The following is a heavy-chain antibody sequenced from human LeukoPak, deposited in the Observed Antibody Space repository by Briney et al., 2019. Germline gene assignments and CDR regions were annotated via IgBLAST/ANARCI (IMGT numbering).Heavy chain of an antibody. CDR3: ARTPSDYGDCNFGY. CDR1: GYTFTSYG. CDR2: ISAYNGNT. J-gene: IGHJ4*02. V-gene: IGHV1-18*01. D-gene: IGHD4-17*01. Sequence: ASVKVSCKASGYTFTSYGISWVRQAPGQGLEWMGWISAYNGNTNYAQKLQGRVTMTTDTSTSTAYMELRSLRSDDTAVYYCARTPSDYGDCNFGYWGQGTLVTVSS.